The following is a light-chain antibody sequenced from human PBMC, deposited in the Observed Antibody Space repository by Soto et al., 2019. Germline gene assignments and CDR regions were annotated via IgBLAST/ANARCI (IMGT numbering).Light chain of an antibody. V-gene: IGKV1-39*01. Sequence: DLQMTQSPSSLSASVGDRVTLTCRASQFISGYLNWYQQKPGKAPKLLIFGASGLQTGVPSRFSGSGSGTEFTLTISSLQPDDFATYYCQQSYSPLFTFGPGTRVDVK. J-gene: IGKJ3*01. CDR1: QFISGY. CDR2: GAS. CDR3: QQSYSPLFT.